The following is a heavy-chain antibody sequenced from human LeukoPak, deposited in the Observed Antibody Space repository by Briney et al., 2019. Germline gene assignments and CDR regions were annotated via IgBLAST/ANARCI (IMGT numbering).Heavy chain of an antibody. CDR2: IYYSGST. Sequence: PSETLSLTCTVSGGSISSSSYYWGWIRQPPGKGLEWIGSIYYSGSTYYNPSLKSRVTISVDTSKNQFSLKLSSVTAADTAVYYCARGLQIFDFWGQGTLVTISS. CDR3: ARGLQIFDF. J-gene: IGHJ4*02. CDR1: GGSISSSSYY. V-gene: IGHV4-39*01.